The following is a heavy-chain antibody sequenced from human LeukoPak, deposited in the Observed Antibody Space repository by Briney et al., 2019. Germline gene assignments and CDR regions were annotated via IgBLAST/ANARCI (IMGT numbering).Heavy chain of an antibody. J-gene: IGHJ4*02. D-gene: IGHD3-3*01. CDR2: IYTSGST. Sequence: SETLSLTCTVSGGSISSYYWSWIRQPPGKGLEWIGYIYTSGSTNYNPSLKSRVTISVDTSKNQFSLKLSSVTAADTAVYYCVRLDDDFWTFDYWGQGTLVTVSS. V-gene: IGHV4-4*09. CDR1: GGSISSYY. CDR3: VRLDDDFWTFDY.